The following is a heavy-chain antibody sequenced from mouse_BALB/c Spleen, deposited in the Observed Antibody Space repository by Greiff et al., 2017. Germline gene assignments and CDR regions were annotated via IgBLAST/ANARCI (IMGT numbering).Heavy chain of an antibody. D-gene: IGHD3-2*01. CDR2: INPNNGGT. CDR1: GYTFTDYN. CDR3: ARGDSSGYRFAY. Sequence: VQLKQSGPELVKPGASVKIPCKASGYTFTDYNMDWVKQSHGKSLEWIGDINPNNGGTIYNQKFKGKATLTVDKSSSTAYMELRSLTSEDTAVYYCARGDSSGYRFAYWGQGTLVTVSA. J-gene: IGHJ3*01. V-gene: IGHV1-18*01.